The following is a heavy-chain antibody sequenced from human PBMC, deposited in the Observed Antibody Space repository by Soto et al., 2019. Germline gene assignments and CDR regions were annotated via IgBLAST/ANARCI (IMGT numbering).Heavy chain of an antibody. V-gene: IGHV3-23*01. CDR1: GFTFSSYA. J-gene: IGHJ4*02. Sequence: EVQLLESGGGLVQPGGSLRLSCAASGFTFSSYAVSWVRQAPGKGLEWVSAISGSGGSTYYADSVKGRFTISRDNSKNTLYLQMNSLRAEDTAVYYCAKGRLRLFLLDYWGQGTLVTVSS. D-gene: IGHD5-12*01. CDR3: AKGRLRLFLLDY. CDR2: ISGSGGST.